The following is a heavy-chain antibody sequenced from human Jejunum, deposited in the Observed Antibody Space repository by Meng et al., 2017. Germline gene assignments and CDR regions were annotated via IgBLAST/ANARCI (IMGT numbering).Heavy chain of an antibody. J-gene: IGHJ5*02. CDR2: ISPTSGGT. Sequence: ASLKLSCKASGYTFTDYYLHWVRQAPGQGLEWMGWISPTSGGTRYAQKFQGRVTMTLDTSIATVYMDLTRLTSDDTAVYYCARDHVASNCFDHWGQGTLVTVSS. CDR3: ARDHVASNCFDH. CDR1: GYTFTDYY. V-gene: IGHV1-2*02. D-gene: IGHD2-21*01.